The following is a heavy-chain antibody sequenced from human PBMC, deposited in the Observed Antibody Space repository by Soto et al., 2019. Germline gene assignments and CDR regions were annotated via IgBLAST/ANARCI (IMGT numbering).Heavy chain of an antibody. Sequence: KPSETLSLTCTVSGGSISSTSYYWGCFRQPPEKGLEWIGAISYGGSTYHNPSLRSRVTIFVDTSKSQFSLDLTSVTAADTAVYYCARHRRETGTYAQPLDYWGQGTLVTVSS. D-gene: IGHD1-1*01. CDR1: GGSISSTSYY. CDR2: ISYGGST. CDR3: ARHRRETGTYAQPLDY. V-gene: IGHV4-39*01. J-gene: IGHJ4*02.